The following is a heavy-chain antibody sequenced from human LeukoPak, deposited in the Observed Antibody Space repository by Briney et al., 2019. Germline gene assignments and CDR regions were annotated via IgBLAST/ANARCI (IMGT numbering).Heavy chain of an antibody. CDR1: GGSIRSSNW. D-gene: IGHD6-13*01. J-gene: IGHJ4*02. CDR3: ASVAAADDGPYYFDF. CDR2: IYHSGST. Sequence: PSGTLSLTCAVSGGSIRSSNWWSWVRPPPGKGLEWIGEIYHSGSTNYNPSLKSRVTLSVDKSKNQFSLKLSSVTAADTAVYYCASVAAADDGPYYFDFWGQGTLVTVSS. V-gene: IGHV4-4*02.